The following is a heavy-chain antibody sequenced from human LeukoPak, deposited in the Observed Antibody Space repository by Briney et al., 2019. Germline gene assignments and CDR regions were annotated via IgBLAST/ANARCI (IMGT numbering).Heavy chain of an antibody. V-gene: IGHV4-39*07. CDR2: IYYTGST. Sequence: KPSETLSLTCTVSGGSISSSSYYWGWIRQPPGKGLEWIGSIYYTGSTYYNPSLKSRVTISVDTSKNQFSLKLSSVTAADTAVYYCARGTKEGIFDYWGQGTLVTVSS. J-gene: IGHJ4*02. CDR1: GGSISSSSYY. CDR3: ARGTKEGIFDY. D-gene: IGHD3-10*01.